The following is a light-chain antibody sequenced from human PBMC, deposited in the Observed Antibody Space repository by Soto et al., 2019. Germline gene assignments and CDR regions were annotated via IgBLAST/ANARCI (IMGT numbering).Light chain of an antibody. CDR1: QSLLSNNKNF. J-gene: IGKJ4*01. CDR2: WSS. CDR3: QQHYSAPLT. V-gene: IGKV4-1*01. Sequence: DIVLTQSPDSLAVSLGERATINCKSSQSLLSNNKNFLGWFQKRPGQPPKVLFSWSSTRESVVPDRCTGSGSGTDFTPTISNLQAEDVAVYYCQQHYSAPLTFGGGTKVEIK.